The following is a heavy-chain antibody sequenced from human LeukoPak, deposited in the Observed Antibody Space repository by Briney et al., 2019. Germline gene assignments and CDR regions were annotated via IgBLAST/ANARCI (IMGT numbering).Heavy chain of an antibody. CDR2: INSEGTST. CDR1: GFTFSYYW. J-gene: IGHJ4*02. CDR3: VRSHRDLTGYYNHFDY. Sequence: RPGGSLRLSCAASGFTFSYYWMHWVRQAPGKGLVWVSRINSEGTSTSFADSVKGRFTVSRDNAKNTLYLQMNSLRPEDTAVYYCVRSHRDLTGYYNHFDYWGQGNLVTVSS. V-gene: IGHV3-74*01. D-gene: IGHD3-9*01.